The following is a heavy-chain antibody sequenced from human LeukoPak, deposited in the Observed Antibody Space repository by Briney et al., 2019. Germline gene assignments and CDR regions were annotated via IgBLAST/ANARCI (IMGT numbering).Heavy chain of an antibody. CDR2: ISGDGST. J-gene: IGHJ4*02. V-gene: IGHV3-43*02. D-gene: IGHD5-18*01. CDR3: TKDKSRGVGYTYGFDY. Sequence: GGSLRLSCAASGFTFGDYAMYWVRQPPGKGLEWVSLISGDGSTYYADSVEGRFTISRDNSKNSLYLQMNSLRVEDTALYYCTKDKSRGVGYTYGFDYWGRGTLVTVSS. CDR1: GFTFGDYA.